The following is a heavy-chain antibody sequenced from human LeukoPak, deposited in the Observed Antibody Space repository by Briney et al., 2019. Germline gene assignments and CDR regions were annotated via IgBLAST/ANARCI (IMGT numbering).Heavy chain of an antibody. J-gene: IGHJ4*02. CDR3: ARQARYCSGGTCFDS. Sequence: PSETLSLTCTVPGGSISGYHWSWIRQTPGKGLGWIGHIFSSGSTNYIPSLKSRVTISVDTSKNQFSLKLSSVTAADTAVYFCARQARYCSGGTCFDSWGQGTLVAVSS. V-gene: IGHV4-59*08. D-gene: IGHD2-8*02. CDR1: GGSISGYH. CDR2: IFSSGST.